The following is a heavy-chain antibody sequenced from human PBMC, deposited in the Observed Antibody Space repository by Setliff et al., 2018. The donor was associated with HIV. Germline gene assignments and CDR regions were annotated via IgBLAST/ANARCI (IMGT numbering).Heavy chain of an antibody. V-gene: IGHV4-39*07. J-gene: IGHJ2*01. Sequence: PSETLSLTCSVSGGSIRSSGYYWGWIRQPPGQGLEWIGSIYYSGSTYYNPSLKRRVTISVDTSKNQFSLKLSSVTAADTAVYYCARSRGDIVMMVAAHWYFDLWGRGTLVTVSS. CDR2: IYYSGST. D-gene: IGHD2-15*01. CDR1: GGSIRSSGYY. CDR3: ARSRGDIVMMVAAHWYFDL.